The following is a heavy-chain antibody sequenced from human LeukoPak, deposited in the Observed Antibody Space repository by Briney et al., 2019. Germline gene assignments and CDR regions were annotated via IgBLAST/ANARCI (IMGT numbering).Heavy chain of an antibody. Sequence: GGSLRLSCAASGFIFSSCVMSWVRQAPGKGLEWVSAISGSGSSSYYADSVKGRFTISRDNSKNTLYLQINSLRAEDTAVYYCAKRGYGVHHGFDIWGQGTMVTVAS. CDR2: ISGSGSSS. CDR3: AKRGYGVHHGFDI. CDR1: GFIFSSCV. J-gene: IGHJ3*02. V-gene: IGHV3-23*01. D-gene: IGHD4-17*01.